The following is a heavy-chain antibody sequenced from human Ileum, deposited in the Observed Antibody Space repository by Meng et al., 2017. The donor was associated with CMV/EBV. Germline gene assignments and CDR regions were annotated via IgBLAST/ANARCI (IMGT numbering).Heavy chain of an antibody. CDR2: ISSSSSYL. J-gene: IGHJ4*02. CDR3: ARDDFDYQKYGDH. V-gene: IGHV3-21*06. D-gene: IGHD3/OR15-3a*01. CDR1: GFIFNRYY. Sequence: GGSLRLSCEASGFIFNRYYMNWVRQAPGEGLEWVASISSSSSYLRYGDSVRGRFTISRDNAANSVYLQMDNLRLEDTAMYYCARDDFDYQKYGDHWGRGTLVTVSS.